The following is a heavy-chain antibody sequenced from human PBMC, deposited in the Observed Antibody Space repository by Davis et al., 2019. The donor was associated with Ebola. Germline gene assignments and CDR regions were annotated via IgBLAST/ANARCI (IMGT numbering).Heavy chain of an antibody. CDR2: ISGSGGST. CDR3: AKNQDCSGGSCYYYGMDV. V-gene: IGHV3-23*01. CDR1: GFTLSSYA. J-gene: IGHJ6*02. Sequence: GESLKISCAASGFTLSSYAMSWVRQAPGKGLEWVSAISGSGGSTYYADSVKGRFTISRDNSKNTVYLQMNSLRAEDTAVYYCAKNQDCSGGSCYYYGMDVWGQGTTVTVSS. D-gene: IGHD2-15*01.